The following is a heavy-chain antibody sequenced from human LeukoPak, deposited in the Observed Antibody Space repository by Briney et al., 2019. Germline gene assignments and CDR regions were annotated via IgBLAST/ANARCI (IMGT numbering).Heavy chain of an antibody. Sequence: SQTLSLTCTVSGGSISSGSYYWSWIRQPAGKGLEWIGRIYTSGSTDYNPSLKGRVTISLDTSKNQFSLKLSSVTAADTAVYYCARDDYDSSGYWWGLFDYWGQGTLVTVSS. V-gene: IGHV4-61*02. CDR1: GGSISSGSYY. D-gene: IGHD3-22*01. CDR2: IYTSGST. CDR3: ARDDYDSSGYWWGLFDY. J-gene: IGHJ4*02.